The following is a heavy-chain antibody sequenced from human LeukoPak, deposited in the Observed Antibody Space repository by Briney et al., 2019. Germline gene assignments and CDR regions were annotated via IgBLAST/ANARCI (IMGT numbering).Heavy chain of an antibody. Sequence: GESLKISCKGSGYSFTPSWIVWVRQMPGKGLEWRGMTFPGHSYSIYSPSFQGQVTMSVDKSITTAYLQWSSLKASDTAIYYCARHFHPAETTGGYFDVWGRGTLVTV. CDR2: TFPGHSYS. D-gene: IGHD4-17*01. V-gene: IGHV5-51*01. CDR3: ARHFHPAETTGGYFDV. J-gene: IGHJ2*01. CDR1: GYSFTPSW.